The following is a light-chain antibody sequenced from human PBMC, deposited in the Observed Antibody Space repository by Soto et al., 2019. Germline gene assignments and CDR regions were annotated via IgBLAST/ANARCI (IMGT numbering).Light chain of an antibody. J-gene: IGKJ4*01. CDR1: QDISNH. Sequence: DIQMTQSPSSLSASVGDRVTITCQASQDISNHLNWYQQTSGTAPKLLIYGAYNLETGVPSRFTGSQSGTHFTFTISSLQPEDGATYFCQQCGNLPPTFGGGTKVEI. CDR2: GAY. V-gene: IGKV1-33*01. CDR3: QQCGNLPPT.